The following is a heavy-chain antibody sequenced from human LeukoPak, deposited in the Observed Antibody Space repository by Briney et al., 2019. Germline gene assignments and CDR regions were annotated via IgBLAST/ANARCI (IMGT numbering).Heavy chain of an antibody. V-gene: IGHV3-7*01. CDR3: ATIEAVRFHY. CDR2: LKQDGSEI. J-gene: IGHJ4*02. Sequence: PGGSLRLSCVASDFTFSNYWMSWVRQAPGKGLEWVGNLKQDGSEIYYLDSVKGRFTISRDNTKNSLYLQMNSLRAEDTAVYYCATIEAVRFHYWGRGTLVTVSS. D-gene: IGHD4-17*01. CDR1: DFTFSNYW.